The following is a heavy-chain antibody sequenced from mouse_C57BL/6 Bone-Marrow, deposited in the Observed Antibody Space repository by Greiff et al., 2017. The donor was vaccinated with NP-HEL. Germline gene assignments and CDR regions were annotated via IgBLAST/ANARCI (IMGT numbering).Heavy chain of an antibody. Sequence: QVQLKQSGAELVRPGTSVKMSCKASGYTFTNYWIGWAKQRPGHGLEWIGDIYPGGGYTNYNEKFKGKATLTADKSSSTAYMQFSSLTSEGSAIYYCARWGITTGGYWYFDVWGTGTTVTVSS. CDR2: IYPGGGYT. D-gene: IGHD2-4*01. V-gene: IGHV1-63*01. J-gene: IGHJ1*03. CDR1: GYTFTNYW. CDR3: ARWGITTGGYWYFDV.